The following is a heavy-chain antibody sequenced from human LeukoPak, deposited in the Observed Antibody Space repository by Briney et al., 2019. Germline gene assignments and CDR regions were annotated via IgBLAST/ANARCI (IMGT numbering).Heavy chain of an antibody. V-gene: IGHV1-24*01. Sequence: ASVTVSCKVSGYTLTELSMHWVRQAPGEGLEWMGGFDPEDGETIYAQKFQGRVTMTEDTSTDTAYMELSSLRSEDTAVYYCATVLYVWGSYRSNWFDPWGQGTLVTVSS. CDR3: ATVLYVWGSYRSNWFDP. J-gene: IGHJ5*02. CDR1: GYTLTELS. D-gene: IGHD3-16*02. CDR2: FDPEDGET.